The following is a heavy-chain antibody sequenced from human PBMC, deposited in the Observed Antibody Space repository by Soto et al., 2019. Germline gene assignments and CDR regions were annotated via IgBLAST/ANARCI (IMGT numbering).Heavy chain of an antibody. J-gene: IGHJ4*02. CDR3: ARDANSYSGLSDY. CDR1: GFTFRSFT. D-gene: IGHD2-21*01. V-gene: IGHV3-48*03. CDR2: ISSSGSTI. Sequence: GSLRLSCAASGFTFRSFTMNWVRQAPGKGLEWVSTISSSGSTIYYADSVKGRFTISRDNAKNSLYLQMNSLRAEDTAVYYCARDANSYSGLSDYWGQGTLVTVSS.